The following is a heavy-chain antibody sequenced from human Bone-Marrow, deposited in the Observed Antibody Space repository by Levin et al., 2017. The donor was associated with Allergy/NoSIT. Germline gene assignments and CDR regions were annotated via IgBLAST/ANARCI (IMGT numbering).Heavy chain of an antibody. Sequence: ASVKVSCNFSGDTFTRYPTSWVRQAPGHGLEWVGGILPIFATAKYAQKFQERVTITADESTNTVYMELTSLRSEDTGIYYCVRDSSGTILHYWGQGTLVIVS. V-gene: IGHV1-69*13. D-gene: IGHD1-26*01. CDR3: VRDSSGTILHY. CDR1: GDTFTRYP. CDR2: ILPIFATA. J-gene: IGHJ4*02.